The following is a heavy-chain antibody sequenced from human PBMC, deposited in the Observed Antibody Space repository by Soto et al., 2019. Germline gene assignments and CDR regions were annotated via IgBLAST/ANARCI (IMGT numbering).Heavy chain of an antibody. CDR2: ISWNNGNI. CDR1: GFTFYRHA. Sequence: SLRLSCAASGFTFYRHAIHLLRQSAFKCLEWVSGISWNNGNIAYAASVKGRFTISRDNAKNSLYLQMERLRTDDTALYYCAKDILLGNSGSYPDALDAWGQGIMVTVSS. V-gene: IGHV3-9*01. J-gene: IGHJ3*01. D-gene: IGHD1-26*01. CDR3: AKDILLGNSGSYPDALDA.